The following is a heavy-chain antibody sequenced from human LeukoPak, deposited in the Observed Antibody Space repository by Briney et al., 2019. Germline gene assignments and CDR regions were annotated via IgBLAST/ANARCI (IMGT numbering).Heavy chain of an antibody. CDR1: GFTFSNYG. V-gene: IGHV3-7*05. D-gene: IGHD1-1*01. Sequence: RGSLRLSCAASGFTFSNYGMSWVRQAPGKGLEWVATIKQDGTEKYYVNSVKGRLTISRDNAKNSLSLQMNSLRAEDTAVYYCARDLTGAGHYWGQGTLVTVSS. CDR3: ARDLTGAGHY. J-gene: IGHJ4*02. CDR2: IKQDGTEK.